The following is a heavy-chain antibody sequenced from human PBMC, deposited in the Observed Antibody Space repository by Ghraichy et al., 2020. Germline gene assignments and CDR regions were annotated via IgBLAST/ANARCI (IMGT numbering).Heavy chain of an antibody. V-gene: IGHV4-30-4*01. J-gene: IGHJ6*03. CDR2: IYYSGST. CDR1: GGSISSGDYY. Sequence: SQTLSLTCTVSGGSISSGDYYWSWIRQPPGKGLEWIGYIYYSGSTYYNPSLKSRVTISVDTSKNQFSLKLSSVTAADTAVYYCATIDYYYYYMDVWGKGTTVTVSS. CDR3: ATIDYYYYYMDV.